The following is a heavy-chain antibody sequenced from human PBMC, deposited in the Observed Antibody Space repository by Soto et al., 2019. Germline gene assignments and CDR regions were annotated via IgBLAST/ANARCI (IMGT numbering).Heavy chain of an antibody. V-gene: IGHV3-30*18. CDR1: GFTFSSYG. D-gene: IGHD7-27*01. Sequence: GGSLRLSCAASGFTFSSYGMHWVRQAPGKGLEWVAVISYDGSNKYYADSVKGRFTISRDNSKNTLYLQMNSLRAEDTAVYYCAKDSGDWMVYWGQGTLVTVSS. CDR3: AKDSGDWMVY. J-gene: IGHJ4*02. CDR2: ISYDGSNK.